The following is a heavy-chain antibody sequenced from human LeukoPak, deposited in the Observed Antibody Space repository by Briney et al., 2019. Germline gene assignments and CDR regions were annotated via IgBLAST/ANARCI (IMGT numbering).Heavy chain of an antibody. D-gene: IGHD4-17*01. CDR2: IIPILGIA. Sequence: ASVKVSCKASGGTFSSYAIGWVRQAPGQGLEWMGRIIPILGIANYAQKFQGRVTITADKSTSTAYMELSSLRSEDTAVYYCARALPISHDYGDYNVPYDLLGYGMDVWGQGTTVTVSS. CDR1: GGTFSSYA. V-gene: IGHV1-69*04. J-gene: IGHJ6*02. CDR3: ARALPISHDYGDYNVPYDLLGYGMDV.